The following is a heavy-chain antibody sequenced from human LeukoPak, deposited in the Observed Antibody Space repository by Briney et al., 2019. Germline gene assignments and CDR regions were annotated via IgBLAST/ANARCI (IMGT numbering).Heavy chain of an antibody. Sequence: PSETLSLTCTVSGGSISSGSYYWSWIRQPAGKGLEWIGRIYTSGSTNYNPSLKSRVTISVDTSKNQFSLKLSSVTAADTAVYYCARLARDTYTHLPRDYGDYVLLYYYYMDVWGKGTTVTISS. J-gene: IGHJ6*03. V-gene: IGHV4-61*02. CDR1: GGSISSGSYY. CDR2: IYTSGST. CDR3: ARLARDTYTHLPRDYGDYVLLYYYYMDV. D-gene: IGHD4-17*01.